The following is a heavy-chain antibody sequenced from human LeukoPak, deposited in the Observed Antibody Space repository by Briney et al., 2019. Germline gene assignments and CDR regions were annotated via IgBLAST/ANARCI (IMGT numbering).Heavy chain of an antibody. V-gene: IGHV1-8*01. CDR2: MNPTSGDT. CDR3: ARVVMKAFYYYYMDV. D-gene: IGHD2-21*01. J-gene: IGHJ6*03. Sequence: ASVKVSCKASGYTFSAYDANWVRQAPGRGRGWMGWMNPTSGDTGYAQKFQGRVTMTRSMSKNTAYMELSRLRSEDTAVYFCARVVMKAFYYYYMDVWGKGTTIIISS. CDR1: GYTFSAYD.